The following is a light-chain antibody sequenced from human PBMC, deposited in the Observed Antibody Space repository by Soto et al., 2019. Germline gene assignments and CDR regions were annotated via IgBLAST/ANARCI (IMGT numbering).Light chain of an antibody. CDR3: QQDGSSPYT. CDR2: GAS. Sequence: EIVLTQSPGTLSLSPGERATLSCRASQSVSSSHLAWYHQKPGQAPRLLIYGASSRATGIPDRFSGSGSGTDSTLTISRLEPEDFAVYYWQQDGSSPYTFGQGTKLESK. V-gene: IGKV3-20*01. J-gene: IGKJ2*01. CDR1: QSVSSSH.